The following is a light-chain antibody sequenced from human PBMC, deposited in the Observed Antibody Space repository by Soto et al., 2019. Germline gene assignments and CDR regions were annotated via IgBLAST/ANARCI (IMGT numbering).Light chain of an antibody. CDR1: SSDVGDNY. V-gene: IGLV2-8*01. CDR3: SAYAGSNNFV. J-gene: IGLJ1*01. CDR2: EVS. Sequence: QSALTQPPSASGSPGQSGTISCTGTSSDVGDNYVSWYKQHLGKAPKLIIYEVSQRPSGVPDRFSGSKSGNTASLTVSGLQTEDEADYYCSAYAGSNNFVFGSGTKVTVL.